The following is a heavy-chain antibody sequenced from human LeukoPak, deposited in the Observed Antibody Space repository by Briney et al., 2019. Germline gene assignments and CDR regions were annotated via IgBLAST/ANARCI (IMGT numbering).Heavy chain of an antibody. J-gene: IGHJ6*02. CDR3: ARGRYGSNYYYYGMDV. V-gene: IGHV1-69*13. CDR2: IIPIFGTA. D-gene: IGHD3-10*01. Sequence: GASVKVSCKASGYTFTSYYMHWVRQAPGQGLEWMGGIIPIFGTANYAQKFQGRVTITADESTSTAYMELSSLRSEDTAVYYCARGRYGSNYYYYGMDVWGQGTTVTVSS. CDR1: GYTFTSYY.